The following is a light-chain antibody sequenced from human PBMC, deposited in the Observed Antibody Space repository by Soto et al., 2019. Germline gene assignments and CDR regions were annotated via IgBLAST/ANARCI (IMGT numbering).Light chain of an antibody. CDR1: QSVTNY. J-gene: IGKJ4*01. Sequence: EIVLTQSPATLSLSPGERATLSCRASQSVTNYLNWYQQKPGQGPRLLIFDASNRATGTPPRFSGSGSGTDFTLTISSLEPEDFAVYYCQQHSKWVTFGRGTKVDIK. V-gene: IGKV3-11*01. CDR3: QQHSKWVT. CDR2: DAS.